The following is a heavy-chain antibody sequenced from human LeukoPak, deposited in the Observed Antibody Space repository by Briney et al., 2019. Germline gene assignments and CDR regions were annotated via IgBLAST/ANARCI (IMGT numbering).Heavy chain of an antibody. V-gene: IGHV4-59*08. Sequence: PSETLSLTCTVSGRSINSYHESWLPQPPGKELEGIGYIYYSRSTNYNTPLKSRVTISVHTSKNHFSLKLSSVTAADAAVYYCARVPWGVVRNYCYDCGMDVWGQGTTVTVSS. CDR2: IYYSRST. J-gene: IGHJ6*02. CDR3: ARVPWGVVRNYCYDCGMDV. CDR1: GRSINSYH. D-gene: IGHD2-15*01.